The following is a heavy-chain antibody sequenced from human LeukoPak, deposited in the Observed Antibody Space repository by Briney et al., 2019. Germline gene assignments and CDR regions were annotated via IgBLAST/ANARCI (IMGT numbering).Heavy chain of an antibody. D-gene: IGHD6-13*01. V-gene: IGHV1-18*01. CDR1: GGTFSSYA. CDR3: ARQPSSAYSSSWYAPDYYFDY. J-gene: IGHJ4*02. CDR2: ISAYNGNT. Sequence: GASVKVSCKASGGTFSSYAISWVRQAPGQGLEWMGWISAYNGNTNYAQKLQGRVTMTTDTSTSTAYMELRSLRSDDTAVYYCARQPSSAYSSSWYAPDYYFDYWGQGTLVTVSS.